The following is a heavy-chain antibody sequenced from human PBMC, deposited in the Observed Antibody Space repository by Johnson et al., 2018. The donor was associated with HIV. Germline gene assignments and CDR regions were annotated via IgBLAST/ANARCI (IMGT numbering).Heavy chain of an antibody. CDR3: ARDATYYYDSSGCNDACDS. CDR2: ISYDGSNK. J-gene: IGHJ3*02. D-gene: IGHD3-22*01. Sequence: QVQLVESGGGVVQPGRSLRLSCAASGFTFSSYAMHWVRQAPGKGLEWVAVISYDGSNKYYADSVKGRFTISRDNSKNTLYLQMNSLRAEDTAVYYCARDATYYYDSSGCNDACDSWGQGTMVAFSS. V-gene: IGHV3-30-3*01. CDR1: GFTFSSYA.